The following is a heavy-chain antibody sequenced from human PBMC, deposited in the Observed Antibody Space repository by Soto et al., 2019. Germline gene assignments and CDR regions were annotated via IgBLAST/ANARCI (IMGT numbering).Heavy chain of an antibody. D-gene: IGHD3-3*01. CDR3: ARLFDFAILPPGYGLDV. J-gene: IGHJ6*02. Sequence: QLQVVQSGAELKKPGSSVKVSCKAADHTFNTFGVAWLRQAPGQGLEWMGGVSPLSGTPKIAQIFQGRVTITADTSANTVYMELDRLTSEDTAVYYCARLFDFAILPPGYGLDVWGQGATVTVTS. V-gene: IGHV1-69*06. CDR2: VSPLSGTP. CDR1: DHTFNTFG.